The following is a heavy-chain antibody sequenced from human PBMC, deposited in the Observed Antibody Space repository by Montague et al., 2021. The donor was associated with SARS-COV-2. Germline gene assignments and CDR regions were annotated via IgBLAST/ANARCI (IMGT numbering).Heavy chain of an antibody. Sequence: SETLSLTCAVRGGSFSGYSWIWIRQPPGKGLEWIGEINHGGNTNYNPSLKNRLTISVDTSKNQFSLKLTSVAATDTAVYYCARLRDGVVPSPILGIGPYFTYYYMDVWGKGTTVTVSS. CDR1: GGSFSGYS. J-gene: IGHJ6*03. V-gene: IGHV4-34*01. CDR3: ARLRDGVVPSPILGIGPYFTYYYMDV. CDR2: INHGGNT. D-gene: IGHD2-15*01.